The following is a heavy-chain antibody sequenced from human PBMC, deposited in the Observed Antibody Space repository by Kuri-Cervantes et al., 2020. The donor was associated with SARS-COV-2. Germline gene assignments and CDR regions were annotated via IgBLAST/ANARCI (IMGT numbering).Heavy chain of an antibody. J-gene: IGHJ4*02. D-gene: IGHD4-17*01. CDR3: ARGGADY. V-gene: IGHV3-48*02. CDR2: ISSSGTTI. CDR1: GFTFSSYS. Sequence: GESLKISCAASGFTFSSYSMNWVRQAPGKVLEWVSYISSSGTTIYYADSLKGRFTISRDNAKNSLYLQMNSLRDEDTAVYYCARGGADYWGQGTLVTVSS.